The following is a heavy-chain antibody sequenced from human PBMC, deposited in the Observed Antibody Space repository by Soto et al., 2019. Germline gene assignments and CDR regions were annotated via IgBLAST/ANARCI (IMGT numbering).Heavy chain of an antibody. Sequence: SETLSLTCTVSDGSLSPNYWSWIRQPPGKGLEWIGYIYLAGTTTYNPSLQSRVSISLDTSKNEVSLKLTSVTAADTAVYFCARLGAYYQAMDSWGKGTLVTVSS. D-gene: IGHD3-22*01. CDR2: IYLAGTT. CDR3: ARLGAYYQAMDS. V-gene: IGHV4-59*08. J-gene: IGHJ1*01. CDR1: DGSLSPNY.